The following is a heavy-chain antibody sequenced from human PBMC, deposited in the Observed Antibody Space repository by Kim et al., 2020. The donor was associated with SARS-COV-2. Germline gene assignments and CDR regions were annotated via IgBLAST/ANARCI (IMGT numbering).Heavy chain of an antibody. D-gene: IGHD3-22*01. CDR3: AKSKPPAYPNSSGYYYFDY. Sequence: GGSLRLSCAASGFTFSSYAMSWVRQAPGKGLEWVSAISGSGGSTYYADSVKGRFTISRDNSKNTLYLQMNSLRAEDTAVYYCAKSKPPAYPNSSGYYYFDYWGQGTLVTVSS. CDR2: ISGSGGST. V-gene: IGHV3-23*01. J-gene: IGHJ4*02. CDR1: GFTFSSYA.